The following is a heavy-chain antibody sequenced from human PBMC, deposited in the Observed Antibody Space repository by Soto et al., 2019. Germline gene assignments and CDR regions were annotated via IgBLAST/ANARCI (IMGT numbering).Heavy chain of an antibody. CDR2: ISAYNGNT. D-gene: IGHD2-15*01. J-gene: IGHJ4*02. Sequence: GASVKVSCKASGYTFTSYGISWVRQAPGQGLEWMGWISAYNGNTNYAQKLQGRVTMTTDTSTSTAYMELRSLRSDDTAVYYCARVFCSGGSCYSILDDWGQGTLVTVSS. V-gene: IGHV1-18*01. CDR3: ARVFCSGGSCYSILDD. CDR1: GYTFTSYG.